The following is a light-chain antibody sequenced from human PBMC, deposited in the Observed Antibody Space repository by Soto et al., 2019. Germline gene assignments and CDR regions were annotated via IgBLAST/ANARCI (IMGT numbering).Light chain of an antibody. Sequence: QSALTQPASVSGSPGQSITISCTGTSMDVGGYNYVSWYQQHPGKAPKLMIYEVSNRPSGVSIRFSGSKSGNTASLTISGLQAEDEADYYCSSYTCSSTLVFGGGTKLTVL. CDR1: SMDVGGYNY. J-gene: IGLJ3*02. CDR3: SSYTCSSTLV. CDR2: EVS. V-gene: IGLV2-14*01.